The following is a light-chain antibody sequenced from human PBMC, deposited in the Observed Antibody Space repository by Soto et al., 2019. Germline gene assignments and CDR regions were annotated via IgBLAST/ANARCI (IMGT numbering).Light chain of an antibody. Sequence: DIQLTQSPSFLSASVGDRVTITCRASQGISSYLAWYQQKPGKAPKLLIYAASTLQSGVPSRFSGSGSGTEFTLTISSLQPEDFATYYCQQLNSYSEAFGQGTKVDIK. CDR2: AAS. J-gene: IGKJ1*01. V-gene: IGKV1-9*01. CDR3: QQLNSYSEA. CDR1: QGISSY.